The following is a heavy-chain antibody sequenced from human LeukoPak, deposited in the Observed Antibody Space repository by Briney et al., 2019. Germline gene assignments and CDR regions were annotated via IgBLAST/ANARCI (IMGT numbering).Heavy chain of an antibody. CDR1: GGSISSSNW. V-gene: IGHV4-4*02. D-gene: IGHD3-10*01. Sequence: SGTLSLTCAVSGGSISSSNWWNWVRQPPGKGLEWIGEIFHSGATNYNPSLDSRVTISIDKSKNQFSLRLSSVTAADTAVYYCARGVYRGTIRGLLDYWGQGTLLTVSS. CDR3: ARGVYRGTIRGLLDY. J-gene: IGHJ4*02. CDR2: IFHSGAT.